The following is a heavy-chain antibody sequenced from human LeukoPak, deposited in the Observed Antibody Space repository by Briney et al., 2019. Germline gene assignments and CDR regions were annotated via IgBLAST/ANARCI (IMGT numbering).Heavy chain of an antibody. CDR2: ISGSGGNT. CDR1: GFTFSSYA. CDR3: AKMYYYDSSGYRNYYFDY. V-gene: IGHV3-23*01. D-gene: IGHD3-22*01. Sequence: GGSLRLSCAASGFTFSSYAMSWVRQAPGKGLEWVSAISGSGGNTYYADSVKGRFTISRENSKNTLYLQINSLRAEDTAVYYCAKMYYYDSSGYRNYYFDYWGQGTLVIVSS. J-gene: IGHJ4*02.